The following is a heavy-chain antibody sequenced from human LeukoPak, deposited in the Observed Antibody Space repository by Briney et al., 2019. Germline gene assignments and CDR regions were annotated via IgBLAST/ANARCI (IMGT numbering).Heavy chain of an antibody. V-gene: IGHV1-2*04. CDR2: INPNSGGT. D-gene: IGHD4-17*01. Sequence: ASVKVSCKASDSTFRSYGFSRVRQAPGQGLEWMGWINPNSGGTNYAQKFQGWVTMTRDTSISTAYMELSRLRSDDTAVYYCARADYGDYVSFDYWGQGTLVTVSS. J-gene: IGHJ4*02. CDR3: ARADYGDYVSFDY. CDR1: DSTFRSYG.